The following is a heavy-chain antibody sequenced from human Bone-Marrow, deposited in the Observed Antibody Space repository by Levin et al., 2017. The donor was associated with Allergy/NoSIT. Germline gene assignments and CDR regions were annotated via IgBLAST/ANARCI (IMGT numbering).Heavy chain of an antibody. CDR3: ARGRVLRDFDWPRPPYMDV. J-gene: IGHJ6*03. CDR2: INHSGST. D-gene: IGHD3-9*01. CDR1: GGSFSGYY. V-gene: IGHV4-34*01. Sequence: PSETLSLTCAVYGGSFSGYYWSWIRQPPGKGLEWIGEINHSGSTNYNPSLKSRVTISVDTSKNQFSLKLSSVTAADTAVYYCARGRVLRDFDWPRPPYMDVWGKGTTVTVSS.